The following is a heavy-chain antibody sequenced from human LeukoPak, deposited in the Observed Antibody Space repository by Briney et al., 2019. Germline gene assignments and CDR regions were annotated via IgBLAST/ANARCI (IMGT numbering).Heavy chain of an antibody. Sequence: SETLSLTCTVSGGSIRRSTYYWGWIRQPPGKGLEWIGSIYYSGGTYYNPSLKSRVTISVDTSKNQFSLKLSSVTAADTAVYYCARHDGYSGGNSFFDYWGQGTLVTVSS. J-gene: IGHJ4*02. D-gene: IGHD2-15*01. CDR2: IYYSGGT. V-gene: IGHV4-39*01. CDR3: ARHDGYSGGNSFFDY. CDR1: GGSIRRSTYY.